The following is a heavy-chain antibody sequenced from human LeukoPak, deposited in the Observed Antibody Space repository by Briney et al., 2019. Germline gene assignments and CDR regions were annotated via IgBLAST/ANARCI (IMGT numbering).Heavy chain of an antibody. CDR1: GDSISSYC. V-gene: IGHV4-59*01. CDR3: ARSFGGRSNDAFDI. CDR2: IYYSGST. D-gene: IGHD3-16*01. Sequence: KPSETLSLTCTVSGDSISSYCWSWTWQRPGKGLERIGYIYYSGSTNSNPSLKSRVTISGDTSKNQFSLKLSSVTAADTAVYYCARSFGGRSNDAFDIWGQGTVVTVSS. J-gene: IGHJ3*02.